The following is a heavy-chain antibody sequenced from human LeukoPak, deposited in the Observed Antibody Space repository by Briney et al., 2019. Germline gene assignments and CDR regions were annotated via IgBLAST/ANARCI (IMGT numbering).Heavy chain of an antibody. CDR1: GGSISSSSYY. J-gene: IGHJ4*02. CDR3: ARLRYSSGWYGCYFDY. Sequence: SETLSLTCTVSGGSISSSSYYWGWIRQPPGKGLEWIGSIYYSGSTYYNPSLKSRVTISVDTSKNQFSLKLSSVTAADTAVYYCARLRYSSGWYGCYFDYWGQGTLVTVSS. D-gene: IGHD6-19*01. V-gene: IGHV4-39*01. CDR2: IYYSGST.